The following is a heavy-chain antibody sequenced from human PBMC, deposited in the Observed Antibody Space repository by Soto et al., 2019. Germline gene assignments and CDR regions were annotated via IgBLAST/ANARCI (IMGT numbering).Heavy chain of an antibody. V-gene: IGHV3-23*01. CDR1: GFTFSTYA. CDR3: AKEVEGGWYYFDY. D-gene: IGHD2-15*01. Sequence: EVQLLESGGGLVQPGGSLTLSCAASGFTFSTYAMTWVRQAPGKGLEWVSTISDSDGSTYYADSVKGRFTISRDNSKNTFYLQMNSLRAEDAAVYYCAKEVEGGWYYFDYWGQGTLVTVAS. CDR2: ISDSDGST. J-gene: IGHJ4*02.